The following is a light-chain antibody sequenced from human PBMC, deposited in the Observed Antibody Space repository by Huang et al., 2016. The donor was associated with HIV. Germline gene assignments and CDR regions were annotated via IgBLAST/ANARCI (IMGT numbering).Light chain of an antibody. J-gene: IGKJ2*01. V-gene: IGKV3-11*01. CDR1: QNINNY. CDR2: DSF. CDR3: QQYENWPET. Sequence: DIVLTQSPATLSLSPGQRATLSCRASQNINNYLVWYQQKPGQAPRLRIYDSFNRATGIPAGFSGSGSGTDFTLTINTLEPEDFAVYYCQQYENWPETFGQGTKLEIK.